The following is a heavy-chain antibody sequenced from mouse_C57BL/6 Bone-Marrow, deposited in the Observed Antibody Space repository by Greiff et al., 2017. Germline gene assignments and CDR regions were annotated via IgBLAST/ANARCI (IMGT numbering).Heavy chain of an antibody. J-gene: IGHJ2*01. CDR2: IGPEGGAT. D-gene: IGHD2-13*01. V-gene: IGHV14-2*01. CDR1: GFNFKDYY. Sequence: VQLQQSGAELVKPGASVKLSCTASGFNFKDYYMHWVKQRPEHGLEWIGGIGPEGGATKYAAKFQGKATITADTSSNTAYMQLSSLTSEDTAIYYCARSGDDFDYWGQGTTLTVSS. CDR3: ARSGDDFDY.